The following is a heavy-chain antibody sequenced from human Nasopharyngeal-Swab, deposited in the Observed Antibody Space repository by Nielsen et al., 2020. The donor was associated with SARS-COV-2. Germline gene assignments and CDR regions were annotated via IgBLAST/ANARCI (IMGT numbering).Heavy chain of an antibody. Sequence: SETLSLTCTVSGGSVSSGSYYWSWIRQPPGKGLEWIGYIYYSGSTNYNPSLKSRVTISVDTSKNQFSLKLSSVTAADTAVYYCARETYYYGSGSYRAFDYWGQGTLVTVSS. CDR1: GGSVSSGSYY. V-gene: IGHV4-61*01. CDR2: IYYSGST. D-gene: IGHD3-10*01. J-gene: IGHJ4*02. CDR3: ARETYYYGSGSYRAFDY.